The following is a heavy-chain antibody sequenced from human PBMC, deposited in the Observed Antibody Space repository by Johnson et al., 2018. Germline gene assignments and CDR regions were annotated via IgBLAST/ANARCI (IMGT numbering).Heavy chain of an antibody. Sequence: QVQLVQSGGGLVKPGGSLRLSCAASGFSFSDYYMTWIRQAPGKGLEWISYISGAGSAIFYADSVKGRFTISRANTKNSLYLQMDSLRAEDRDVYYCAREVLNGNGSRCYWHYSDMWGQGTMVSVSS. J-gene: IGHJ3*02. V-gene: IGHV3-11*01. CDR1: GFSFSDYY. CDR2: ISGAGSAI. D-gene: IGHD3-22*01. CDR3: AREVLNGNGSRCYWHYSDM.